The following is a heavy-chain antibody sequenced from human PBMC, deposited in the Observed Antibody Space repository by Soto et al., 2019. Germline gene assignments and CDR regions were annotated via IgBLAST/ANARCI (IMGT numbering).Heavy chain of an antibody. Sequence: GESLKISCKGSGYSFTRYWISWVRQMPGKGLERMGRIDPSDSYTNYSPSFQGHVTISADKSISTAYLQWSSLKASDTAMYYCARDFLTGTSFDYWGQGTLVTVSS. J-gene: IGHJ4*02. CDR3: ARDFLTGTSFDY. CDR2: IDPSDSYT. V-gene: IGHV5-10-1*01. D-gene: IGHD1-7*01. CDR1: GYSFTRYW.